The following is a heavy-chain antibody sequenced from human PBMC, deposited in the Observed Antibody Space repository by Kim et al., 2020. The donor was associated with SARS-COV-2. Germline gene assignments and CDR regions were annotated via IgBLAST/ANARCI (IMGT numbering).Heavy chain of an antibody. Sequence: TKNSPKYQGRVTITRDTSASPAYMELSSLRSEDTAVYYCARGFMIVEIDYWGQGTLVTVSS. CDR2: T. V-gene: IGHV1-3*01. CDR3: ARGFMIVEIDY. J-gene: IGHJ4*02. D-gene: IGHD3-22*01.